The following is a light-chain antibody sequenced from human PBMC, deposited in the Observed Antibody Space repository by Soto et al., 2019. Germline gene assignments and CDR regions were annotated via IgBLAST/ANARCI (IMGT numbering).Light chain of an antibody. V-gene: IGLV2-8*01. J-gene: IGLJ2*01. CDR1: SSDVGGYNY. Sequence: QAVVTQPPSASGSPGQSVTISCTGTSSDVGGYNYVSWYQQHPGKAPKLMIYEVTKRPSGVPDRFSGSKSGNTASLTVSGLQAGDEADYYCSSYAGNNNLVFGGGTKVTVL. CDR3: SSYAGNNNLV. CDR2: EVT.